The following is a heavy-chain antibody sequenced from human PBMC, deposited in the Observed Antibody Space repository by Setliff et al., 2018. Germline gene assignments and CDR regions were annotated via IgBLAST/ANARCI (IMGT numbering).Heavy chain of an antibody. CDR1: GYSFSTCW. CDR3: ARRYLIKSGRVVVAATGAFDI. J-gene: IGHJ3*02. CDR2: IYPGDSIT. Sequence: PGESLKISCKGSGYSFSTCWIGWVRQMPGKGLEWMGIIYPGDSITRYSPSFQGQVTISVDKSINTAYLQWSSLRASDTAMYYCARRYLIKSGRVVVAATGAFDIWGQGTMVTVSS. V-gene: IGHV5-51*01. D-gene: IGHD2-15*01.